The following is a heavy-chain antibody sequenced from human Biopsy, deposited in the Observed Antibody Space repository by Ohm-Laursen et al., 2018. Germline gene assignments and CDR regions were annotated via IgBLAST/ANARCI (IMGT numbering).Heavy chain of an antibody. CDR3: AKIAFDSSGANTMRDY. V-gene: IGHV3-30*18. J-gene: IGHJ4*02. D-gene: IGHD3-22*01. Sequence: SLRLSCAASGFIFSSYAMHWVRQAPGKGLQWVAFISYDGSKKDYGDSVKGRFTISRDNSKNTLYLQMNNLRAEDTAVYYCAKIAFDSSGANTMRDYWGQGTLVTVSS. CDR1: GFIFSSYA. CDR2: ISYDGSKK.